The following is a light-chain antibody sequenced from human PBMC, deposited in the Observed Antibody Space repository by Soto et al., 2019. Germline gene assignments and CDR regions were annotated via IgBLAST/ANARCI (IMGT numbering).Light chain of an antibody. CDR2: GAS. Sequence: DIQMTQSPTSLSASVGDRVTISCRASQRIGTYLAWYQQKPGKAPRLLISGASSVQSGVPPRFSGSGSATDFILTISSLRLEDIATYYCQRTASAPPWTFGQGTKLDIK. CDR1: QRIGTY. J-gene: IGKJ1*01. CDR3: QRTASAPPWT. V-gene: IGKV1-39*01.